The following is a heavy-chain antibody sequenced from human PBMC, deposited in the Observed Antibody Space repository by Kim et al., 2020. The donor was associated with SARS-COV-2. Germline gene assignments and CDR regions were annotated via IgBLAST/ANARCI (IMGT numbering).Heavy chain of an antibody. V-gene: IGHV3-7*01. D-gene: IGHD3-10*01. CDR1: GFTFSSFW. CDR3: ASPSGY. Sequence: GGSLRLSCAASGFTFSSFWMIWVRQAPGKGLEWVSNIKEDGSEKYYVDSVKGRFTISRDNAKNSLYLQMNSLRAEDTAVYYCASPSGYWGQGTLVTVSS. J-gene: IGHJ4*02. CDR2: IKEDGSEK.